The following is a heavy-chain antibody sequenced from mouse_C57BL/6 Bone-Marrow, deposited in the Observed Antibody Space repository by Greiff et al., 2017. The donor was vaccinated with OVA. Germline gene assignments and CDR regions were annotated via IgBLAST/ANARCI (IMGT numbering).Heavy chain of an antibody. CDR2: IRLKSDNYAT. CDR3: TGPYSRKFAY. D-gene: IGHD2-12*01. CDR1: GFTFSNYW. Sequence: EVKLVESGGGLVQPGGSMKLSCVASGFTFSNYWMNWVRQSPEKGLEWVAQIRLKSDNYATHYAESVKGRFTISSDDSKSSVYLQMNNLRAEDTGIYYCTGPYSRKFAYWGQGTLVTVSA. V-gene: IGHV6-3*01. J-gene: IGHJ3*01.